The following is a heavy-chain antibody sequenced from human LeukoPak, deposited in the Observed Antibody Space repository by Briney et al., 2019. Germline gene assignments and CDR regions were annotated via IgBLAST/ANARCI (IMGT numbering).Heavy chain of an antibody. V-gene: IGHV4-4*07. Sequence: PPETLSLTCTVSGGSISTYYWSWVRQPAGKGLEWIGRIYTRGSTNYNPSLKTRVTMSIDTSKNHVSLKLSSVTAADTAVYYCASTVAGIGYFDYWGQGTLVTVSS. CDR3: ASTVAGIGYFDY. CDR1: GGSISTYY. D-gene: IGHD6-19*01. CDR2: IYTRGST. J-gene: IGHJ4*02.